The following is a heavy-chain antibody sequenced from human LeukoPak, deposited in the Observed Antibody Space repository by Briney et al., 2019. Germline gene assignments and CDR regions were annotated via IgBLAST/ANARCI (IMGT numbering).Heavy chain of an antibody. Sequence: PGRSLGLSCAASGFIFKDYGMHWARQAPGKGLEWVAVISYDGTRQFYADSVKGRFAISRDNSNNTVYLQMNSLRPEDTAVYYCAKREAVTVTAEWDYLDYWGQGILVTVSS. J-gene: IGHJ4*02. CDR2: ISYDGTRQ. CDR3: AKREAVTVTAEWDYLDY. V-gene: IGHV3-30*18. CDR1: GFIFKDYG. D-gene: IGHD2-21*02.